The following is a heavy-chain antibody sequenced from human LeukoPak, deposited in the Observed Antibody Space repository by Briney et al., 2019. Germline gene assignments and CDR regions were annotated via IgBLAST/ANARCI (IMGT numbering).Heavy chain of an antibody. V-gene: IGHV5-51*01. CDR1: GYSFTSYW. Sequence: GESLQISCKGSGYSFTSYWIGWVRQMPGKGLEWMGIIYPGDSDTRYSPSFQGQVTISADKSISTAYLQWSSLKASDTAMYYCGRQLYSSGWFAFDIWGQGTMVTVSS. D-gene: IGHD6-19*01. CDR2: IYPGDSDT. J-gene: IGHJ3*02. CDR3: GRQLYSSGWFAFDI.